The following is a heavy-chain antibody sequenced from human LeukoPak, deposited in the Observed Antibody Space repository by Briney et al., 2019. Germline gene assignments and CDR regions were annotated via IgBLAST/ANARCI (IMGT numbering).Heavy chain of an antibody. D-gene: IGHD1-26*01. Sequence: PGGSLRLSCAASGFTFSSYGMHWVRQAPGKGLEWVAVISYDGSNKYYADSVKGRFTISRDNSKNTLYLQMNSLRAEDTAVYYCARAGGSQLREAFDIWGQGTMVTVSS. V-gene: IGHV3-30*03. CDR2: ISYDGSNK. CDR3: ARAGGSQLREAFDI. J-gene: IGHJ3*02. CDR1: GFTFSSYG.